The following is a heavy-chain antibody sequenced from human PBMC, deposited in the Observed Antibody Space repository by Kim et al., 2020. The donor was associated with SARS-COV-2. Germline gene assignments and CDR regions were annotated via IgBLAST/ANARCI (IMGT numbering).Heavy chain of an antibody. CDR3: ASYAYYDILTAYYYGMDV. J-gene: IGHJ6*02. D-gene: IGHD3-9*01. Sequence: GGSLRLSCAASGFTFSDYYMSWIRQAPGKGLEWVSYISSSGSTIYYADSVKGRFTISRDNAKNSLYLQMNSLRAEDTAVYYCASYAYYDILTAYYYGMDVWGHGTTVTVSS. V-gene: IGHV3-11*01. CDR1: GFTFSDYY. CDR2: ISSSGSTI.